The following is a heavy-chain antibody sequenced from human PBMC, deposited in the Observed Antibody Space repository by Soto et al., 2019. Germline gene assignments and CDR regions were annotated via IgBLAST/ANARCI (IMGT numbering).Heavy chain of an antibody. CDR1: GYTFTGYY. Sequence: VASVKVSCKASGYTFTGYYMHWVRQAPGQGLEWMGWINPNSGGTNYAQKFQGWVTMTRDTSISTAYMELSRLRSDDTAVYYCARGYYYYYGMDVWGQGTTVTVSS. CDR2: INPNSGGT. J-gene: IGHJ6*02. CDR3: ARGYYYYYGMDV. V-gene: IGHV1-2*04.